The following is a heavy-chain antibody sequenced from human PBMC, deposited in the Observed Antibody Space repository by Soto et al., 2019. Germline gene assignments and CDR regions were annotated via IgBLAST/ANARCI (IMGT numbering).Heavy chain of an antibody. CDR1: GGSISSYY. Sequence: SETLSLTCTVSGGSISSYYWSWIRQPPGKGLEWIGYIYYSGSTNYNPSLKSRVTISVDTSKNQFSLKLSSVTAAGTAVYYCARGRAPIAAAGKEPSNWFDPWGQGTLVTVSS. CDR2: IYYSGST. J-gene: IGHJ5*02. CDR3: ARGRAPIAAAGKEPSNWFDP. V-gene: IGHV4-59*01. D-gene: IGHD6-13*01.